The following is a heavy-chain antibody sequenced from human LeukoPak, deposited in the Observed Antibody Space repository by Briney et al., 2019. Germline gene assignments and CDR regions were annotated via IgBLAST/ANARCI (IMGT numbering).Heavy chain of an antibody. CDR3: ARGHGGGARRFSGYYYYMDV. D-gene: IGHD6-6*01. CDR2: INHSGST. V-gene: IGHV4-34*01. CDR1: GGSFSGYY. J-gene: IGHJ6*03. Sequence: SETLSLTCAVYGGSFSGYYWSWIRQPPGKGLEWIGEINHSGSTNYNPSLKSRVTISVDTSKNQFSLKLSSVTAADTAVYYCARGHGGGARRFSGYYYYMDVWGKGTTVTVSS.